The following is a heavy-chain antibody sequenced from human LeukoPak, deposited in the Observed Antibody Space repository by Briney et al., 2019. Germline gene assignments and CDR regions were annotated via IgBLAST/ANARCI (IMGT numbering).Heavy chain of an antibody. Sequence: SETLSLTCTISGGSISSYYWGWIRQPPGKGLEWIGSVYSSGSTNYNPSLKSRVSISVDTSKDQFSLKLSSVTAADTAVYYCARSLYYYGSDSFDIWGQGTMVTVSS. J-gene: IGHJ3*02. V-gene: IGHV4-59*01. CDR3: ARSLYYYGSDSFDI. CDR1: GGSISSYY. D-gene: IGHD3-10*01. CDR2: VYSSGST.